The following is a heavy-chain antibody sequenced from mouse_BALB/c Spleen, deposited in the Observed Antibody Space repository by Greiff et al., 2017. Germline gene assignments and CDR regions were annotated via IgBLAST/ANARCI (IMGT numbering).Heavy chain of an antibody. CDR2: IDPENGNT. J-gene: IGHJ1*01. Sequence: EVQLQQSGAELVRPGALVKLSCKASGFNIKDYYMHWVKQRPEQGLEWIGWIDPENGNTIYDPKFKGKASITADTSSNTAYLQFSSLTSEDTAVYYCARRGYLWYFDVWGAGTTVTVSS. V-gene: IGHV14-1*02. CDR3: ARRGYLWYFDV. D-gene: IGHD3-1*01. CDR1: GFNIKDYY.